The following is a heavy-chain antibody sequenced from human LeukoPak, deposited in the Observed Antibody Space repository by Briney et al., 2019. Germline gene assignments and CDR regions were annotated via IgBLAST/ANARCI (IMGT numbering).Heavy chain of an antibody. Sequence: ASVKVSCKASGGTFSSYAISWVRQAPGQGLEWMGGIIPNFGTANYAQKFQGRVTITADESTSTAYMELSSLRSEDTAVYYCARATGYDILTGYHGNWGQGTLVTVSS. CDR3: ARATGYDILTGYHGN. J-gene: IGHJ4*02. CDR1: GGTFSSYA. V-gene: IGHV1-69*01. D-gene: IGHD3-9*01. CDR2: IIPNFGTA.